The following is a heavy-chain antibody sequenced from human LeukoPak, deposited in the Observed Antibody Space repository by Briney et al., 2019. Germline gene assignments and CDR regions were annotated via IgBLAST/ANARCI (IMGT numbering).Heavy chain of an antibody. D-gene: IGHD1-26*01. CDR3: ASFGGSYGGAYY. Sequence: GESLKISCQGSGYSFTSYWISWVRQMPGKGLEWMGRIDPSDSYTNYSPSFQGHVTISADKSISTAYLQWSSLKASDTAMYYCASFGGSYGGAYYWGQGTLVTVSS. CDR2: IDPSDSYT. CDR1: GYSFTSYW. J-gene: IGHJ4*02. V-gene: IGHV5-10-1*01.